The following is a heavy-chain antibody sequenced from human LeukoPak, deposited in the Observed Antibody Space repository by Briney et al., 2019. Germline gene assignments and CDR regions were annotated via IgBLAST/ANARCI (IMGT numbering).Heavy chain of an antibody. CDR1: GGTFSSYA. Sequence: SVKVSCKASGGTFSSYAISWVRQAPGQGLEWMGRIIPIFGTANYAQKFQGRVTITTDESTSTAYMELSSLRSEDTAVYYCARGPRHPTYYYDSSGYLGFDYWGPGTLVTVSS. J-gene: IGHJ4*02. CDR3: ARGPRHPTYYYDSSGYLGFDY. D-gene: IGHD3-22*01. CDR2: IIPIFGTA. V-gene: IGHV1-69*05.